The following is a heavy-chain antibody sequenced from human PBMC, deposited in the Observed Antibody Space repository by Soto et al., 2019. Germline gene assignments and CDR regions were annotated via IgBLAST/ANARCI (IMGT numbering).Heavy chain of an antibody. D-gene: IGHD7-27*01. Sequence: EVQLLESGGGLVQPGGSLRLSCAASGFTFSTFVMNWVRQAPGKGLEWVSTVSPGGDVSHYTDSVKGRFTISRDNSRRTLHLQMYCVRAEDTAVYFFGRRAISTTANWGAFDVWGQGTVVTVSS. CDR3: GRRAISTTANWGAFDV. CDR2: VSPGGDVS. V-gene: IGHV3-23*01. CDR1: GFTFSTFV. J-gene: IGHJ3*01.